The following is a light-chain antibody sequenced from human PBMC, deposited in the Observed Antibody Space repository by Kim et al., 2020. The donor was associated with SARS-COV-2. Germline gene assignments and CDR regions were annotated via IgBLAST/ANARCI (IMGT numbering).Light chain of an antibody. CDR3: QQYYRAPVT. CDR1: QSVLSSPNNVNY. Sequence: DIVMTQSPDSLAVSLGERATINCESSQSVLSSPNNVNYLAWYQQKPGQTPKPLIYGASTRESGVPDRFSGSGSGTDFTLTISSLQAEDVAVYYCQQYYRAPVTYGGGTKVEIK. CDR2: GAS. V-gene: IGKV4-1*01. J-gene: IGKJ4*01.